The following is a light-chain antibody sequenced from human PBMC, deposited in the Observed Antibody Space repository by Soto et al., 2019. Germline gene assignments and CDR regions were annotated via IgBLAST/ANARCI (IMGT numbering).Light chain of an antibody. CDR2: DAS. V-gene: IGKV1-33*01. CDR1: QDINIY. CDR3: HQYDILPIT. Sequence: DIQMTQSPSSLFASVGERVTITCQATQDINIYLNWYQQKPGKAPNLLIYDASNLEIGVPSRFSGSGSETHFTFTISSLQTEDIGTYYCHQYDILPITFGRGTRLEIK. J-gene: IGKJ5*01.